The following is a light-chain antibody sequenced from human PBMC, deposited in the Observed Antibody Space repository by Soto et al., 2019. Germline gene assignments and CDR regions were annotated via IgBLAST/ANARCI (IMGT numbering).Light chain of an antibody. CDR3: QQYGPSPYA. Sequence: EIVLTQSPGTLSLSRGERATLSCRASQSIGSSYLAWYQQKPGQAPRLLIYGASRRATGIPDRFSGSASGTDFTLTISRLEPEDFAVYYCQQYGPSPYAFGQGTKLEIK. J-gene: IGKJ2*01. CDR2: GAS. CDR1: QSIGSSY. V-gene: IGKV3-20*01.